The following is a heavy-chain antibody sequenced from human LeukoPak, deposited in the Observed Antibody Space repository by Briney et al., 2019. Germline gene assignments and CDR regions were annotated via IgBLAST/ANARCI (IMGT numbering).Heavy chain of an antibody. Sequence: SETLSLTCTVSGGSISGSKYYWGWIRQPPGKGLEWIGSIYYSGNRYYNPSLKSRVTISVDTSKNQFSLKLSSVTAADTAVYYCARSGGSYAQGVDYWGQGTLVTVSS. CDR3: ARSGGSYAQGVDY. CDR1: GGSISGSKYY. V-gene: IGHV4-39*07. D-gene: IGHD1-26*01. CDR2: IYYSGNR. J-gene: IGHJ4*02.